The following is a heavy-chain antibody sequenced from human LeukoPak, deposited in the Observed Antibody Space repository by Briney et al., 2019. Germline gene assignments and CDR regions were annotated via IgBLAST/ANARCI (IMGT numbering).Heavy chain of an antibody. V-gene: IGHV4-59*01. CDR2: IYYSGST. CDR3: ARDIAVAGIGWFDP. CDR1: GGSISSYY. J-gene: IGHJ5*02. D-gene: IGHD6-19*01. Sequence: SETLSLTCTVSGGSISSYYWSWIRQPPGKGLEWIGYIYYSGSTNYNPSLESRVTISVDTSKNQFSLKLSSVTAADTAVYYCARDIAVAGIGWFDPWGQGTLVTVSS.